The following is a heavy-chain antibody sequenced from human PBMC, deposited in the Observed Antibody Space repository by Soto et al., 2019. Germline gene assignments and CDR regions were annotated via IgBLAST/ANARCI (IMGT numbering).Heavy chain of an antibody. CDR1: GGSVSSGSYY. CDR3: ARDNYYGSGSSNWFDP. J-gene: IGHJ5*02. Sequence: SETLSLTCTVSGGSVSSGSYYWSWIRQPPGKGLEWIGYIYYSGSTNYNPSLKSRVTISVDTSKNQFSLKLSSVTAADTAVYYCARDNYYGSGSSNWFDPWGQGTLVTVSS. D-gene: IGHD3-10*01. V-gene: IGHV4-61*01. CDR2: IYYSGST.